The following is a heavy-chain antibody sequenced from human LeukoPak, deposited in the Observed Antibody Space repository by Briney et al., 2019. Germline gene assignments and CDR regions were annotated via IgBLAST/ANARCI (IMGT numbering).Heavy chain of an antibody. V-gene: IGHV1-8*01. Sequence: ASVKVSCKASGYTFTSYDINWVRQATGQGLEWMGWMNPNSGNTGYAQKFQGRVTMTRNTSISTAYMELSSLRSEDTAVYYCARELGNILTGYYTRFGMDVWGQGTTVTVSS. CDR2: MNPNSGNT. CDR1: GYTFTSYD. J-gene: IGHJ6*02. CDR3: ARELGNILTGYYTRFGMDV. D-gene: IGHD3-9*01.